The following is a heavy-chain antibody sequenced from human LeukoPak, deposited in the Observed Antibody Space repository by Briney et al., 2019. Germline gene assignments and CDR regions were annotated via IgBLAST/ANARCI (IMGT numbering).Heavy chain of an antibody. Sequence: ASVKVSCKASGYTFTSFGISWVRQAPGQGLEWMGWISTYNAITNYAQNLQGRVTMTTDTSTSTSYMELRSLRSDDTAVYFCARVFSFGDYIWGRYRYYFDYWGQGTLVTVSS. D-gene: IGHD3-16*02. CDR2: ISTYNAIT. J-gene: IGHJ4*02. V-gene: IGHV1-18*01. CDR1: GYTFTSFG. CDR3: ARVFSFGDYIWGRYRYYFDY.